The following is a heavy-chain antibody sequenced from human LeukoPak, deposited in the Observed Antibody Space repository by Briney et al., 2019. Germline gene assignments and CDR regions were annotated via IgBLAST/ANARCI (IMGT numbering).Heavy chain of an antibody. CDR3: ARGLVDTAMVISMDYYYYYMDV. J-gene: IGHJ6*03. Sequence: GGSLRLSCAASGFTFSSYSMNWVRQAPGKGLEWVSSISSSSSYIYYADSVKGRFTISRDNAKNSLYLQMNSLRAKDTAVYYCARGLVDTAMVISMDYYYYYMDVWGKGTTVTVSS. CDR1: GFTFSSYS. CDR2: ISSSSSYI. D-gene: IGHD5-18*01. V-gene: IGHV3-21*01.